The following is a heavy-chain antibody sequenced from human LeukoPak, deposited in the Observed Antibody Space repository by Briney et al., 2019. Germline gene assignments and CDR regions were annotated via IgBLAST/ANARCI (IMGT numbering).Heavy chain of an antibody. Sequence: ASVTVSCKASGGIFSRHTISWVRQSPGQGLEWMGGITPMFGTSNYAQKFQGRVTITADESTSTAYMELSSLRSEDTAVYYCARVPYRSSSSGFIEYWGQGTLVTVSS. CDR1: GGIFSRHT. CDR3: ARVPYRSSSSGFIEY. V-gene: IGHV1-69*13. J-gene: IGHJ4*02. D-gene: IGHD6-6*01. CDR2: ITPMFGTS.